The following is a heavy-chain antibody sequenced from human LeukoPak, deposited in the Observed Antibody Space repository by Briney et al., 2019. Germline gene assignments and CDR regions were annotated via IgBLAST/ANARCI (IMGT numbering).Heavy chain of an antibody. CDR3: AREMSTVTTLGY. CDR2: INPNSGGT. CDR1: GYTFTGYY. Sequence: VAPVKVSCKASGYTFTGYYMHWVRPAPGQGLEWMGWINPNSGGTNYAQKFQGRVTMTRDTSISTAYMELSRLRSDDTAVYYCAREMSTVTTLGYWGQGTLVTVSS. D-gene: IGHD4-17*01. J-gene: IGHJ4*02. V-gene: IGHV1-2*02.